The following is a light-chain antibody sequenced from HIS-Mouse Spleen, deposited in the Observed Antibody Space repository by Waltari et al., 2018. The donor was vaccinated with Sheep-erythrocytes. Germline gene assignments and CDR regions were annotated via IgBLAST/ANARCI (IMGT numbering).Light chain of an antibody. CDR1: SRDVGGSNY. CDR2: EVS. Sequence: QSALTQPPSASGSPGQSVTISCTGTSRDVGGSNYVSLYQQHPGKAPKLMIYEVSKRPSGVPDRFSGSKSGNTASLTVSGLQAEDEADYYCSSYAGSNNWVFGGGTKLTVL. J-gene: IGLJ3*02. CDR3: SSYAGSNNWV. V-gene: IGLV2-8*01.